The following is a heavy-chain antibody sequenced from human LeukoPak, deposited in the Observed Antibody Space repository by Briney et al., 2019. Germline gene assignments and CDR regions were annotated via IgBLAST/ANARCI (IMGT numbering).Heavy chain of an antibody. J-gene: IGHJ4*02. CDR2: ISYDGSHK. D-gene: IGHD3-10*01. V-gene: IGHV3-30*04. Sequence: PGGSLRLSCAASGFTFSDYAMHWVRQAPGKGLDWVAVISYDGSHKYYADSVKGRFTISRDNSKNTLYLQMNSLRAEDTAVYYCARSWAFGQYFHYWGQGTLVTVSS. CDR1: GFTFSDYA. CDR3: ARSWAFGQYFHY.